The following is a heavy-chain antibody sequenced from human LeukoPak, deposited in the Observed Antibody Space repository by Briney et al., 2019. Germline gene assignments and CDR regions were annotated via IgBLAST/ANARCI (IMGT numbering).Heavy chain of an antibody. V-gene: IGHV3-7*01. CDR3: AGGRDVYRY. CDR2: IKQDGSEK. D-gene: IGHD5-24*01. Sequence: GGSLRLSCAASGFTFISYWMTWVRQAPGKGLEWVANIKQDGSEKYYVDSVKGRFTISRDNAKNSLYLQLNSLRAEDTAVYYCAGGRDVYRYWGQGTLVTVSS. J-gene: IGHJ4*02. CDR1: GFTFISYW.